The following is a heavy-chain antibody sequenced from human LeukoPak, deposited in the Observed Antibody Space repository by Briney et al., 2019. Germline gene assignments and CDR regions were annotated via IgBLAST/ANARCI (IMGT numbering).Heavy chain of an antibody. Sequence: KPSETLSLTCTVSGGSISSYYWSWIRQPPGKGLEWIGYIYYSGSTNYNPSLKSRVTISVDTSKNQFSLKLSSVTAADTAVYYCARSKVGAYPIFDYWGQGTPVTVSS. V-gene: IGHV4-59*01. CDR1: GGSISSYY. CDR2: IYYSGST. J-gene: IGHJ4*02. D-gene: IGHD1-26*01. CDR3: ARSKVGAYPIFDY.